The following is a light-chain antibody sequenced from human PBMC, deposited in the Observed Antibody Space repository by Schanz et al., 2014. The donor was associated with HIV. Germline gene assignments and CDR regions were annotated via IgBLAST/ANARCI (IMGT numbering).Light chain of an antibody. J-gene: IGKJ2*01. CDR3: QQYDSSSYT. V-gene: IGKV3-20*01. CDR1: QSVSSY. Sequence: EIVLTQSPATLSLSPGERATLSCRASQSVSSYLAWYQQKSGQAPRLLIYGASTRATGIPDRFSGSGSGTDFSLTISRLEPEDYAVYYCQQYDSSSYTYGQGTKLEIK. CDR2: GAS.